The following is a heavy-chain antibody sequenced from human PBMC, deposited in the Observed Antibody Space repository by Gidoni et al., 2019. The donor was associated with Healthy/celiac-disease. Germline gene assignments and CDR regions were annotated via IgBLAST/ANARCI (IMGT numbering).Heavy chain of an antibody. V-gene: IGHV3-33*01. CDR1: GFTFSSSG. D-gene: IGHD2-2*01. Sequence: QVQLVESGGGVVQPGRSLRLSCAASGFTFSSSGMHWVRQAPGKGLEWVAVIWYDGSNKYYADSVKGRFTISRDNSKNTRYLQMNSLRAEETAVYYCARERRDIVVVPAAHYYYYGMDVWGQGTTVTVSS. J-gene: IGHJ6*02. CDR2: IWYDGSNK. CDR3: ARERRDIVVVPAAHYYYYGMDV.